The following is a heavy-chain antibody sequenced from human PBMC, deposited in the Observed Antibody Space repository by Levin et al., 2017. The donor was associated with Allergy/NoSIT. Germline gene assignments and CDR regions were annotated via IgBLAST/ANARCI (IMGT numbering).Heavy chain of an antibody. Sequence: SLKISCAASGFTFSSYSMNWVRQAPGKGLEWVSSISSSSSYIYYADSVKGRFTISRDNAKNSLYLQMNSLRAEDTAVYYCARGTTGYSRAMGNWFDPWGQGTLVTVSS. D-gene: IGHD6-13*01. CDR2: ISSSSSYI. CDR3: ARGTTGYSRAMGNWFDP. CDR1: GFTFSSYS. J-gene: IGHJ5*02. V-gene: IGHV3-21*01.